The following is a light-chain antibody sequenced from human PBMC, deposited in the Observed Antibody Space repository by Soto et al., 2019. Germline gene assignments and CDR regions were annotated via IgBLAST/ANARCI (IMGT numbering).Light chain of an antibody. V-gene: IGKV3-15*01. CDR3: QQYNTWPLT. CDR2: GAS. J-gene: IGKJ3*01. CDR1: QSVSSN. Sequence: EIVMTQAPATLSVSPGERATLSCRASQSVSSNLAWYQQNPGQAPRLLIYGASTRATGIPARFSGSGSGTEFTLTISSLQSEDFAVYYCQQYNTWPLTFGPGNHVAIK.